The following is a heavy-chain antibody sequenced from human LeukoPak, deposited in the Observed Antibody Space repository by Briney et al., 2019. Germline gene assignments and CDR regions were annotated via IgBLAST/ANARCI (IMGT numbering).Heavy chain of an antibody. CDR1: GYTFTSYD. V-gene: IGHV1-8*01. CDR3: ARRSLKLWRNELSLRY. J-gene: IGHJ4*02. D-gene: IGHD2-21*01. CDR2: MNPNSGNT. Sequence: ASVKVSCKASGYTFTSYDINWVRQATGQWLEWMGWMNPNSGNTGYAQKFQGRVTMTRNTSISTAYMELSSLRSEDTAVYYCARRSLKLWRNELSLRYWGQGTLVTVSS.